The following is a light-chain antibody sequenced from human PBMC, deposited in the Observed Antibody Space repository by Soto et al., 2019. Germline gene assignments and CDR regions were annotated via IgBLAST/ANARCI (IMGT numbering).Light chain of an antibody. CDR1: SSDVGGYNY. V-gene: IGLV2-14*01. CDR2: EVS. J-gene: IGLJ1*01. CDR3: SSYTSSRFFDV. Sequence: QSVLTQPASVSGSPGQSITISCTGTSSDVGGYNYVSWYQQHPGKAPKLMIYEVSNRPSGVSNRFSGSKSGNTASLTISGLQAEDEADYYCSSYTSSRFFDVFGTGTKLTVL.